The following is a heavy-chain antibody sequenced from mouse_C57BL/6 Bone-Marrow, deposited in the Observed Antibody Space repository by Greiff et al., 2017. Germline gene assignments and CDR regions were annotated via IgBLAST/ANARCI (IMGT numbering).Heavy chain of an antibody. CDR2: IDPSDSYT. CDR3: ARGDYDWFAY. CDR1: GYTFTSYW. V-gene: IGHV1-69*01. Sequence: VKLQQPGAELVMPGASVQLSCKASGYTFTSYWMHWVKQRPGQGLEWIGEIDPSDSYTNYNQKFKGKSTLTVDKSSSTAYMQLSSLTSEESAVHYCARGDYDWFAYWGQGTLVTVSA. J-gene: IGHJ3*01. D-gene: IGHD2-4*01.